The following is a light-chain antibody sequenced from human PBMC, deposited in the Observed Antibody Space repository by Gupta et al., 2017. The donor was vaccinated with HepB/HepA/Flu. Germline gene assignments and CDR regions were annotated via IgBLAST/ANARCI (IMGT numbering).Light chain of an antibody. Sequence: DIQMTQSPSSVSASVGDRVTITCRASQGISSWLVWYQQKPGKAPKLLIYAASNLQSGVPSRFSGSGSWTDFTLTISSLQPEDFATYYCQQSNSFPLTFGGGTKVEIK. J-gene: IGKJ4*01. CDR3: QQSNSFPLT. CDR1: QGISSW. V-gene: IGKV1-12*01. CDR2: AAS.